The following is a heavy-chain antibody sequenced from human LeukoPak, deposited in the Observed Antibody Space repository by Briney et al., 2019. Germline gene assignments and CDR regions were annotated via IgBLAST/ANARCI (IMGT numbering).Heavy chain of an antibody. D-gene: IGHD1-26*01. CDR3: AREEWEQLSWFDP. CDR2: ISSSSSTI. V-gene: IGHV3-48*04. J-gene: IGHJ5*02. Sequence: GGSLRLSCAASGFTFSSYCMNWVRQAPGKGLEWVSYISSSSSTIYYADSVKGRFTISRDNAKNSLYLQMNSLRAEDTAVYYCAREEWEQLSWFDPWGQGTLVTVSS. CDR1: GFTFSSYC.